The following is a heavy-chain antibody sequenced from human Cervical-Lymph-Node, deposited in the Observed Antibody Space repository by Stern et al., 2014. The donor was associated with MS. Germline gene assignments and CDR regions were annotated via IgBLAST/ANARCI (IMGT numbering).Heavy chain of an antibody. Sequence: QVQLVESGAEVKKPGASVKVSCKASASMSTTYFLHWVRQAPGQGLEWMGRINPNSGGTNYAQNFQGRVTLTRDTSVTTAYMELSSLRFDDTALYYCAGGDYYYGVDVWGQGTTGTVSS. J-gene: IGHJ6*02. CDR2: INPNSGGT. V-gene: IGHV1-2*06. CDR3: AGGDYYYGVDV. D-gene: IGHD1-26*01. CDR1: ASMSTTYF.